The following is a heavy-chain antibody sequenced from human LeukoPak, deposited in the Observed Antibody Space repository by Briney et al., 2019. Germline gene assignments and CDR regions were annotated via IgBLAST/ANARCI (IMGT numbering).Heavy chain of an antibody. D-gene: IGHD6-19*01. J-gene: IGHJ4*02. V-gene: IGHV4-34*01. CDR3: AREHSSGWCPFDY. CDR1: GGSFSGYY. CDR2: INHSGGT. Sequence: SETLSLTCAVYGGSFSGYYWSWIRQPPGKGLEWIGEINHSGGTNYNPSLKSRVTISVDTSKNQFSLKLSSVTAADTAVYYCAREHSSGWCPFDYWGQGTLVTVSS.